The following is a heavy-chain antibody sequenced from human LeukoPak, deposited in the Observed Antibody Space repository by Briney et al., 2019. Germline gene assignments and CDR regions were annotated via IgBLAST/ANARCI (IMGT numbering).Heavy chain of an antibody. CDR1: GGSISSSSYY. Sequence: SETLSLTCTVSGGSISSSSYYWGWIRQPPGEGLEWIGSLYNRGSTYYNPSLKSRVTMSIDTSKNQFSLNLSSVTAADTAVYYCARVYGFVYGPYFDYWGPGTLVTVSS. J-gene: IGHJ4*02. CDR2: LYNRGST. CDR3: ARVYGFVYGPYFDY. D-gene: IGHD3-10*01. V-gene: IGHV4-39*07.